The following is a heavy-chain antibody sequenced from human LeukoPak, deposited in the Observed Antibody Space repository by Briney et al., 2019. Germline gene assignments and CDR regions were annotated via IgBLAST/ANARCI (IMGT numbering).Heavy chain of an antibody. D-gene: IGHD1-26*01. CDR2: IRYDGSNK. J-gene: IGHJ6*03. Sequence: PGGSLRLSCAASGFNFNNYDMHWVRQAPGKGLEWVAFIRYDGSNKYYADSVKGRFTISRDNSKNTLYLQMNSLRAEDTAVYYCARRRPTTPYYYYYMDVWGKGTTVTVSS. V-gene: IGHV3-30*02. CDR3: ARRRPTTPYYYYYMDV. CDR1: GFNFNNYD.